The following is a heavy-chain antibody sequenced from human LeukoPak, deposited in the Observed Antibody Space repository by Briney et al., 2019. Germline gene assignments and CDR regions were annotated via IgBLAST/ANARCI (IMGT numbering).Heavy chain of an antibody. D-gene: IGHD6-6*01. Sequence: SVKVSCKASGGTFSSYAFSWVRQAPGQGLEWMGGIIPIFGSTNYAQKFQGKVTITADESTSTAYMELSSLRSEDTAVYYCAIPYSSSLPFDYWGQGTLVTVSS. CDR3: AIPYSSSLPFDY. CDR2: IIPIFGST. J-gene: IGHJ4*02. V-gene: IGHV1-69*13. CDR1: GGTFSSYA.